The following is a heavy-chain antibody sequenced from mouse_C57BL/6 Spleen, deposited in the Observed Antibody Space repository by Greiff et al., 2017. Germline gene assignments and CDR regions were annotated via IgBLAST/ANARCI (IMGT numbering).Heavy chain of an antibody. J-gene: IGHJ4*01. CDR3: ARSLSRGAMDY. Sequence: VQLQQPGAELVMPGASVKLSCKASGYTFTSYWMHWVKQRPGQGLEWIGEIDPSDSYTNYNQKFKGKSTLTVDKSSSTAYMQLSSLTSEDSAVYYCARSLSRGAMDYWGQGTSVTVSS. CDR1: GYTFTSYW. V-gene: IGHV1-69*01. CDR2: IDPSDSYT.